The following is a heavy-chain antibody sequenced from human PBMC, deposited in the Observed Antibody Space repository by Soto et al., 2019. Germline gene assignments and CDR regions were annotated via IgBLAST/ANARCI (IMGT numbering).Heavy chain of an antibody. CDR2: LNWKGDRT. V-gene: IGHV3-20*04. Sequence: EVQLVESGGGVVRPGGSLRLSCAASGFPFDKYGMSWVRQAPGKGLEWVAGLNWKGDRTGYADSLKGRFTISRDNAKNSLYLQMNSLRAEDTAFYYCAREEEASAGTKWFDPGGQGTLVTVSS. CDR3: AREEEASAGTKWFDP. CDR1: GFPFDKYG. J-gene: IGHJ5*02. D-gene: IGHD6-13*01.